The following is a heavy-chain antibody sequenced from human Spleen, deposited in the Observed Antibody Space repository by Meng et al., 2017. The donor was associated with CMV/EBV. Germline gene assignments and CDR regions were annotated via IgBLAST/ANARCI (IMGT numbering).Heavy chain of an antibody. V-gene: IGHV3-48*01. CDR3: AKDPDGYNWLYFYGMHV. D-gene: IGHD5-24*01. Sequence: GESLKISCAASGFTFNTFSMNWVRQAPGKGLEWVSYISSNSASIYYADSVKGRFTISRDNSENTLYLRMNSLRAEDTAVYYCAKDPDGYNWLYFYGMHVWGQGTTVTVSS. CDR2: ISSNSASI. J-gene: IGHJ6*02. CDR1: GFTFNTFS.